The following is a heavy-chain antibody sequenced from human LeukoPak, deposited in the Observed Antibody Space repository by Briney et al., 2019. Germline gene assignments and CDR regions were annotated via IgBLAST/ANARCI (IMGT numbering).Heavy chain of an antibody. D-gene: IGHD2-8*02. CDR1: GDSISSYY. CDR3: ARDGGVVRGYYYGMDV. V-gene: IGHV4-59*01. J-gene: IGHJ6*02. Sequence: PSETLSLTCTGSGDSISSYYWSWLRQPPGKGREWIGYIHYSGSTNYNSSIKSRVTISVDTSKSQISLKLSSVTAADTAVYYCARDGGVVRGYYYGMDVWGQGTTVTVSS. CDR2: IHYSGST.